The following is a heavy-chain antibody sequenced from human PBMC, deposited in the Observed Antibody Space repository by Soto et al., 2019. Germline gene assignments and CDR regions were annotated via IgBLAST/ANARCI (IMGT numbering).Heavy chain of an antibody. D-gene: IGHD3-22*01. CDR3: ARDSPSHFSESSCFGEYWYVDI. J-gene: IGHJ2*01. CDR1: GGTFSSHA. V-gene: IGHV1-69*06. CDR2: IIPICGPA. Sequence: QVQLVQSGAEVKKPGSSVTISCKPSGGTFSSHAYSWVRQAPGQGLEWMGGIIPICGPANYAQKFQDRVTITADKSTRTAFMELSGLRSDDTAVYYCARDSPSHFSESSCFGEYWYVDIWGRGTLVIVSS.